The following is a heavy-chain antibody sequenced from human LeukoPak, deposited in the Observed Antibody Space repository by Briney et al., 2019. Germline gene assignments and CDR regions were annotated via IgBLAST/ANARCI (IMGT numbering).Heavy chain of an antibody. CDR2: IYYSGST. CDR3: ARGTTVTTANWFDP. Sequence: SQTLSLTCTVSGGSISSGDYYWSWIRQPPGKGLEWIGYIYYSGSTYYNPSLKSRVTISVDTSKNQFSLKLSSVTAADTAVYYCARGTTVTTANWFDPWGQGTLVAVSS. J-gene: IGHJ5*02. V-gene: IGHV4-30-4*08. D-gene: IGHD4-11*01. CDR1: GGSISSGDYY.